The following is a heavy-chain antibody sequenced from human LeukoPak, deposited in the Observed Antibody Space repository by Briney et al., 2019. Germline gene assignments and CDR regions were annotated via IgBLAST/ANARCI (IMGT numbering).Heavy chain of an antibody. CDR1: GYTFTGYY. CDR3: ARDGVVRGVIIY. Sequence: ASVKVSCKASGYTFTGYYIHWVRQAPRQGLEWMGWINPNSGGTNYAQKFQGGVTMTRDTSINTAYMELSRLRSDDTAVYYCARDGVVRGVIIYWGQGTLVTVSS. D-gene: IGHD3-10*01. CDR2: INPNSGGT. J-gene: IGHJ4*02. V-gene: IGHV1-2*02.